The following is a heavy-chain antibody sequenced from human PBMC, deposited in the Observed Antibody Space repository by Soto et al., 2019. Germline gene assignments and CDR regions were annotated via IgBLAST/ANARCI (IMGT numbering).Heavy chain of an antibody. CDR1: GFSFSNAW. CDR2: IKGEADGGTT. Sequence: GSLRLSCAASGFSFSNAWMSWVRQAPGKGLEWVGRIKGEADGGTTDYAAPVKGRITISRDHSKDTLYLQMNSLKTEDTAVYYCTTENYWSQGTLVTVSS. J-gene: IGHJ4*02. V-gene: IGHV3-15*01. CDR3: TTENY.